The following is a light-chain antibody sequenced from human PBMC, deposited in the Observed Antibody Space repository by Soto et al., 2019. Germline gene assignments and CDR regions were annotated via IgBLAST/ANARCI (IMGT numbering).Light chain of an antibody. CDR1: QTISSY. CDR2: GTS. Sequence: DIQMTQSPSTLPASVGDRVTITCRASQTISSYLNWYQHKTGKAPKVLIYGTSNLQSGVPSRFSGSGSGTDFTLTISSLQPEDFATYYCQQSYSVPWTFGQGTKVDI. J-gene: IGKJ1*01. V-gene: IGKV1-39*01. CDR3: QQSYSVPWT.